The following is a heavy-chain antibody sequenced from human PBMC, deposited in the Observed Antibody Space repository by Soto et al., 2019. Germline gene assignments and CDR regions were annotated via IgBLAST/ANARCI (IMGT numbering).Heavy chain of an antibody. V-gene: IGHV5-51*01. J-gene: IGHJ4*02. CDR2: IYPADSET. D-gene: IGHD5-12*01. CDR1: GYSFSTYS. Sequence: GESLKISCKSSGYSFSTYSIAWVRQMPGKGLEWVGLIYPADSETKYSPAFQGRVTISADKSITTSYLQWSSLKASDSAIYYCTRHMVSPGSGYFSGAYWGQGTLVTV. CDR3: TRHMVSPGSGYFSGAY.